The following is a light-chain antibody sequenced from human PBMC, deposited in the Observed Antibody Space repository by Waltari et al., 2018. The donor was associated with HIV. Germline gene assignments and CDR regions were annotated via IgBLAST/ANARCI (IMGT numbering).Light chain of an antibody. CDR3: SSYAGSNTFV. J-gene: IGLJ1*01. CDR1: RSDVGGANY. Sequence: QSALTQPPSASGSPGQSVTISCTGTRSDVGGANYVTWYQQHPDKAPKLMIYEVTKRPSGVPDRFSGSKSGNTASLTISGLQAEDEADYYCSSYAGSNTFVFGTGTKVTAL. V-gene: IGLV2-8*01. CDR2: EVT.